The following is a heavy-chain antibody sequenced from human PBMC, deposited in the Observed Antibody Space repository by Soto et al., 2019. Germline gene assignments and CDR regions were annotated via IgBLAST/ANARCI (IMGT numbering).Heavy chain of an antibody. CDR2: MYYSGST. J-gene: IGHJ4*02. CDR1: GGPINSSSYY. D-gene: IGHD4-17*01. V-gene: IGHV4-39*01. Sequence: QLQLQESGPGLVKPSETLSLTCTVSGGPINSSSYYWGWIRQPPGKGLEWIGTMYYSGSTYYNPSLKSRVSISVDTSKNQFSLKVSSVTAADTAVYYCATHEYSDLTFCYWGQGTLVTVSS. CDR3: ATHEYSDLTFCY.